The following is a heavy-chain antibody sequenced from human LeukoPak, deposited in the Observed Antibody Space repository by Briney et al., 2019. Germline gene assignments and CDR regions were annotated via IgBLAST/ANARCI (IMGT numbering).Heavy chain of an antibody. J-gene: IGHJ4*02. D-gene: IGHD3-3*01. Sequence: SETLSLTCAVSGYSICSGYYWGWIRQPPGKGLEWIGSIYHSGSTYYNPSLKSRVTISVDTSKNQFSLKLSSVTAADTAVYYCARHEAAADRGYDFWSGYFPPDYWGQGTLVTVSS. CDR3: ARHEAAADRGYDFWSGYFPPDY. V-gene: IGHV4-38-2*01. CDR1: GYSICSGYY. CDR2: IYHSGST.